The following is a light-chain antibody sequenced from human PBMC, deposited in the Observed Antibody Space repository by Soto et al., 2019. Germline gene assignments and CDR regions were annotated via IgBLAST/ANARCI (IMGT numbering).Light chain of an antibody. J-gene: IGLJ1*01. CDR3: NSLRVNHLYV. Sequence: QSALTQPVSVSGSPGQTITISCTGTSSDVGRYNTVSWYQHHPGKAPKLIIYEVTHRPAGISDRFSASKSGNTASLTISGLQAEDEADYYCNSLRVNHLYVFGSGTKVTVL. CDR1: SSDVGRYNT. V-gene: IGLV2-14*01. CDR2: EVT.